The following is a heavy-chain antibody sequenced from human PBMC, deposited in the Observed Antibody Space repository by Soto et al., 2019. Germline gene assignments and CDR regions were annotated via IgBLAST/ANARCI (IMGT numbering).Heavy chain of an antibody. CDR2: INHRGST. V-gene: IGHV4-34*01. D-gene: IGHD1-7*01. Sequence: KTSETLSLTWTVYGGSFNAYYWNWIRQSPGKGLEWSGKINHRGSTDFNPSLKSRGTRSVDMSKNQYPLNMTSVTSADTAVNDCATWNYHLYFSPNFHTSYYFDSWGQGTPVTVSS. J-gene: IGHJ4*02. CDR3: ATWNYHLYFSPNFHTSYYFDS. CDR1: GGSFNAYY.